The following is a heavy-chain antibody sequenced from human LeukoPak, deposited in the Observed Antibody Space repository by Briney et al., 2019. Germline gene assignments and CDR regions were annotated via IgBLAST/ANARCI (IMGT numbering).Heavy chain of an antibody. Sequence: SETLSLTCTVPGGSISSHYYWIWIRQPPGKGLEWIGSIYYSGSTYYTPSLQSRVTISVDTSKNQFSLKLNSLTAAETAVYYCARQYGSGSSYTPVVDLWGQGTLVTVSS. CDR3: ARQYGSGSSYTPVVDL. CDR2: IYYSGST. J-gene: IGHJ4*02. V-gene: IGHV4-39*01. D-gene: IGHD3-10*01. CDR1: GGSISSHYY.